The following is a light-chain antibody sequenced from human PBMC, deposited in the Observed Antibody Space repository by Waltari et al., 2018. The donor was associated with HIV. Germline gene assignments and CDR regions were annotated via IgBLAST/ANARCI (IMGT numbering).Light chain of an antibody. J-gene: IGKJ2*01. Sequence: EIVMTQTPSSLSVTPGQPASFSCTSSQSLKHTDGKTYLYWYLQRPGQSPQVLIYEVSKRYAGVPDRVSGSGSGTHFTLKIARVEAEDVGSYYCMQSLHLLYTFGQGTKLEIK. CDR3: MQSLHLLYT. CDR2: EVS. V-gene: IGKV2D-29*02. CDR1: QSLKHTDGKTY.